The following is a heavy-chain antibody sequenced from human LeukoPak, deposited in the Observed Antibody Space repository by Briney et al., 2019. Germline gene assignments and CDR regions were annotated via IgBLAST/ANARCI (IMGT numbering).Heavy chain of an antibody. J-gene: IGHJ4*02. CDR3: AKAGAASSSWYLRXYFDY. Sequence: GGSLRLSCAASGFTFSSYAMSWVRQAPGKGLEWVSAISGSGGSTYYADSVKGRFTISRDNSKNTLYLQMNSLRAEDTAVCYCAKAGAASSSWYLRXYFDYWGQGTLVTVSS. CDR1: GFTFSSYA. D-gene: IGHD6-13*01. V-gene: IGHV3-23*01. CDR2: ISGSGGST.